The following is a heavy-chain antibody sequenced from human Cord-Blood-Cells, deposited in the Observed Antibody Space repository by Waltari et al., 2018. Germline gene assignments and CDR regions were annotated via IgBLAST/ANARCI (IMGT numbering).Heavy chain of an antibody. CDR3: ARALAYYDFWSGYYNWFDP. Sequence: QLQLQESGPGLVKPSETLSLTCTVSGGSISSSRYYWGWIRQPPGTGLEWIGSIYYSGSTYYNPSLKSRVTISVDTSKNQFSLKLSSVTAADTAVYYCARALAYYDFWSGYYNWFDPWGQGTLVTVSS. J-gene: IGHJ5*02. V-gene: IGHV4-39*01. D-gene: IGHD3-3*01. CDR1: GGSISSSRYY. CDR2: IYYSGST.